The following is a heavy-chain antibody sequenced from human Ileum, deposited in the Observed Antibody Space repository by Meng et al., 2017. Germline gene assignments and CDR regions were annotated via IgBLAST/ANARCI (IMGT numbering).Heavy chain of an antibody. D-gene: IGHD3-3*01. CDR2: IKSKADSELI. CDR3: TTNERPHDDLDRSCYYLNWFDP. CDR1: ELSFNNVW. J-gene: IGHJ5*02. V-gene: IGHV3-15*01. Sequence: GESLKISCAASELSFNNVWMSWVRQAPGKVLEWVGRIKSKADSELIDYEAAVKGRSTISRDDSKNTLYLQKNSLKTEDTAVYYCTTNERPHDDLDRSCYYLNWFDPWGEGTLVTVSS.